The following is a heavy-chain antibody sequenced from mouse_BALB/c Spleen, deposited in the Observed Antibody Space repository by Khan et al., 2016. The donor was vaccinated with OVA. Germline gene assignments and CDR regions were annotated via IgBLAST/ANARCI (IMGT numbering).Heavy chain of an antibody. CDR1: GYTFTNYG. Sequence: LVESGPELKKPGETVKISCKASGYTFTNYGMNWVRQAPGKGLKWMGWIHTYTGEPTYAADFKGRFAFSLETSASTAYLQINNLKNEDTATYFCARKNYSYDRYFDVWGAGTTVTVSS. CDR2: IHTYTGEP. D-gene: IGHD2-12*01. V-gene: IGHV9-3-1*01. CDR3: ARKNYSYDRYFDV. J-gene: IGHJ1*01.